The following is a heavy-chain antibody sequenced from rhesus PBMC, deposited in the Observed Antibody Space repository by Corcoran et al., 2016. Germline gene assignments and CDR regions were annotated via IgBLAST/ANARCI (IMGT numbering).Heavy chain of an antibody. Sequence: QVTLKESGPALVKPTQTLTLTCTFSGFSISTSGTGVGWIRQPPGKALEWLASIYWNDSKYNSPSLKSRLTISKDTSKNQVVLTMTNMDPVDTATYYCARARGYCTGSGCYVGIDYWGQGVLVTVSS. CDR1: GFSISTSGTG. D-gene: IGHD2-21*01. CDR2: IYWNDSK. J-gene: IGHJ4*01. V-gene: IGHV2-95*01. CDR3: ARARGYCTGSGCYVGIDY.